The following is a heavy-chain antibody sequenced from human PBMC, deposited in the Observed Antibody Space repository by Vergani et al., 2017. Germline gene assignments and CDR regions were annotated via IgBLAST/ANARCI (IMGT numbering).Heavy chain of an antibody. Sequence: QVQLQESGPGLVKPSETLSLTCTVSGGSISSYYWSWIRQPPGKGLEWIGYIYTSGSTNYNPSLKSRVTISVDTSKNQFSLKLSSVTAADTAVYYCARGVSRRIPYDSSHYYYGMDVWGQGTTVTVSS. CDR1: GGSISSYY. CDR2: IYTSGST. J-gene: IGHJ6*02. CDR3: ARGVSRRIPYDSSHYYYGMDV. D-gene: IGHD3-22*01. V-gene: IGHV4-4*09.